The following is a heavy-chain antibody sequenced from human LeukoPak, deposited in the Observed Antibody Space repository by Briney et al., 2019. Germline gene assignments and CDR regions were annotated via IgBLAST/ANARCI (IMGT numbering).Heavy chain of an antibody. Sequence: PGGSLRLSCAASGFTFSSYAMSWVRQAPGKGLEWVSAISGSGGSTYYADSVKGRFTISRDNSKNTLYLQMNSLRAEDTAVYCCAKLYRIDYDILTGYYDYWGQGTLVTVSS. CDR3: AKLYRIDYDILTGYYDY. J-gene: IGHJ4*02. V-gene: IGHV3-23*01. D-gene: IGHD3-9*01. CDR2: ISGSGGST. CDR1: GFTFSSYA.